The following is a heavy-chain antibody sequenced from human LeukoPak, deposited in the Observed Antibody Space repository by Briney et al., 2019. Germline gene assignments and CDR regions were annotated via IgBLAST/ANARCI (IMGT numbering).Heavy chain of an antibody. CDR3: AKELLAYCGGDCYDLDY. CDR1: GFTFSSYG. CDR2: IRYDGSNK. J-gene: IGHJ4*02. D-gene: IGHD2-21*01. V-gene: IGHV3-30*02. Sequence: GGSLRLSCAAWGFTFSSYGMHWVRQAPGKGLEWVAFIRYDGSNKYYADSVKGRFTISRDNSKNTLYLQMNSLRAEDTAVYYCAKELLAYCGGDCYDLDYWGQGTLVTVSS.